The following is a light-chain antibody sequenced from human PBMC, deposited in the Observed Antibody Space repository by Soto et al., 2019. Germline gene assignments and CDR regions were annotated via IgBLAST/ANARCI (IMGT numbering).Light chain of an antibody. V-gene: IGLV9-49*01. CDR2: VGTGGIVG. CDR1: SGYSNYK. CDR3: GADQGSGSTFALV. Sequence: QPVLTQPPSASASLGASVTITCTLSSGYSNYKVDWYQQRPGKGPRFVMRVGTGGIVGSKGDGIPDRFSVLGSGLNRYLTIKNIQEEDESDDHGGADQGSGSTFALVFGGGTKLTVL. J-gene: IGLJ3*02.